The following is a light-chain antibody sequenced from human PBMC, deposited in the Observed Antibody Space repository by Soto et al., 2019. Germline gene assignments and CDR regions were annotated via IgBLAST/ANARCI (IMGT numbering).Light chain of an antibody. CDR1: QSVSNND. J-gene: IGKJ5*01. Sequence: IVLTLSLGTLSLSKGERATLSCTASQSVSNNDLAWYQQKPGQAPRLLIYGASNRATGIPDRFSGSGSGTDFTLTISSLEPEDFAVYYCQQRNYWQVTFGRGTRLE. CDR3: QQRNYWQVT. V-gene: IGKV3D-11*02. CDR2: GAS.